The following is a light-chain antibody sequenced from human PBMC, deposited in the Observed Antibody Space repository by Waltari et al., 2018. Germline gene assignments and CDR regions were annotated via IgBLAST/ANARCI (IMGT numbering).Light chain of an antibody. CDR3: ATWDSSLSAVL. Sequence: QSVLTQPPSVSAAPGQKVIISCSGSSSNIGNNDVSWYLHLPGTAPQLLITDNNKRPSGIPDRFSGSKSGTSATLGITGLQAGDEADYYCATWDSSLSAVLFGGGTKLTVL. CDR2: DNN. V-gene: IGLV1-51*01. CDR1: SSNIGNND. J-gene: IGLJ3*02.